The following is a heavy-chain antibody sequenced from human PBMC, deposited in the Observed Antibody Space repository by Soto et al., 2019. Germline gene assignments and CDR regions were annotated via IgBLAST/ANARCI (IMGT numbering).Heavy chain of an antibody. CDR2: ISSDGNNK. Sequence: QVQLVESGGGVVQPGRSLRLACAASGFTFSSYAMQWVRQAPGKGLEWVGVISSDGNNKYYVDSVKGRFTISRDNSKNILDLQMNSLRVEDTAVYYCAKDAAAAGTFDYWGQGTLVTVSS. D-gene: IGHD6-13*01. CDR1: GFTFSSYA. V-gene: IGHV3-30*18. J-gene: IGHJ4*02. CDR3: AKDAAAAGTFDY.